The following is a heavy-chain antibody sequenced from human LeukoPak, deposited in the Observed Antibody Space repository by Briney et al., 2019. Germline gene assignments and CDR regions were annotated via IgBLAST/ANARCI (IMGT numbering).Heavy chain of an antibody. Sequence: HPGGSLRLSCAASGVTFSSYCMSWVRQAPGKGLEWVANIKQDGSEKYYVDSVKGRFTISRDNAKNSLYLQMNSLRAEDTAVYYCARADWKAQNYWGQGTLVTVSS. CDR1: GVTFSSYC. CDR2: IKQDGSEK. CDR3: ARADWKAQNY. V-gene: IGHV3-7*01. J-gene: IGHJ4*02. D-gene: IGHD1-1*01.